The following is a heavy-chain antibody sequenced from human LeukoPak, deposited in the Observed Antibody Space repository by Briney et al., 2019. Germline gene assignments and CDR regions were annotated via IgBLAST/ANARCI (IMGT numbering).Heavy chain of an antibody. CDR1: GGSISSGDYY. J-gene: IGHJ5*02. D-gene: IGHD1-14*01. V-gene: IGHV4-30-4*01. Sequence: SQTLSLTCTVSGGSISSGDYYWSWIRQPPGKGLEWIGYIYYSGSTYYNPSLKSRVIISVDTSNNQLSLKLSSVTAADTAVYYCARAGDKLLNWFDPWGQGTLVTVSS. CDR3: ARAGDKLLNWFDP. CDR2: IYYSGST.